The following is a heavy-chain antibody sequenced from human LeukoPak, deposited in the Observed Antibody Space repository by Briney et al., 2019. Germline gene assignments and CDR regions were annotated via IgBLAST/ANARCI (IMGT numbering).Heavy chain of an antibody. J-gene: IGHJ4*02. Sequence: GGSLRLSCAASGFTFSSYAMSWVRQAPGKGLECISGFSGSGGSTYYADSVKGRFTISRDNSKNTLYLQMNSLRAEDTAVYYCARDRGYCSGGSCEYYFDYWGQGTLVTVSS. CDR1: GFTFSSYA. V-gene: IGHV3-23*01. D-gene: IGHD2-15*01. CDR2: FSGSGGST. CDR3: ARDRGYCSGGSCEYYFDY.